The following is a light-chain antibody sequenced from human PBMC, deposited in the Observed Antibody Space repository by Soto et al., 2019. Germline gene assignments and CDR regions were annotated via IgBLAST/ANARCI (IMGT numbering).Light chain of an antibody. CDR2: GVS. CDR3: QQYGHSPPFT. Sequence: EIVMTQSPATLSVSPGERATLSCRASQSVSNNLAWYQQKPGQAPRLLIYGVSTRAPGIPDRFSGSGSGTDFTLTISRLEPEDFAVYFCQQYGHSPPFTFGPGTKVDFK. CDR1: QSVSNN. J-gene: IGKJ3*01. V-gene: IGKV3D-15*01.